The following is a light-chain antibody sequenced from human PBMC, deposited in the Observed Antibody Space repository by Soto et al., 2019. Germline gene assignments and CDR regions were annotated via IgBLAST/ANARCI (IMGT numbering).Light chain of an antibody. CDR3: CSYAGIHVI. J-gene: IGLJ2*01. Sequence: QSALTQPRSVSGSPGQSVTISCTGTSSDVGVYNYVSWYQHHPGKAPKLMIYDVTKRPSGVPDRFSGSKSGNTASLVISGLQAEDEADYFCCSYAGIHVIFGAGTKLTVL. CDR2: DVT. V-gene: IGLV2-11*01. CDR1: SSDVGVYNY.